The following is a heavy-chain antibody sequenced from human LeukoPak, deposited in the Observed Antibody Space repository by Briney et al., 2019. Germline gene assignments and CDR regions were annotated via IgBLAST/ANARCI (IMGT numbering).Heavy chain of an antibody. J-gene: IGHJ6*02. CDR3: ARGPGQQLHYYGMDV. Sequence: QPGGSLRLSCAASGFTFSTYSMNWVRQAPGKGLEWVSYISLRSSTIYYADSVRGRFTISRDNAKNSLYLQMNSLRAGDTAVYYCARGPGQQLHYYGMDVWGQGTTVTVSS. CDR2: ISLRSSTI. CDR1: GFTFSTYS. D-gene: IGHD6-13*01. V-gene: IGHV3-48*01.